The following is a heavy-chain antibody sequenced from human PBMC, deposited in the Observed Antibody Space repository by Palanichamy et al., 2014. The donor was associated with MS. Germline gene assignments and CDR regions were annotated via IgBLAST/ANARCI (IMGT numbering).Heavy chain of an antibody. V-gene: IGHV4-59*01. J-gene: IGHJ5*02. CDR3: VRVRAARSGVDP. Sequence: QVQLQESGPGLVKPSETLSLTCSVSGGSISSYYWSWIRQPPGKGLEWIGYIHYSGSTNYNPSLKSRVTMSVDTSKNQFSLKLSSVTAADTAFYYCVRVRAARSGVDPWGQGTLVTVSS. CDR2: IHYSGST. D-gene: IGHD3-10*01. CDR1: GGSISSYY.